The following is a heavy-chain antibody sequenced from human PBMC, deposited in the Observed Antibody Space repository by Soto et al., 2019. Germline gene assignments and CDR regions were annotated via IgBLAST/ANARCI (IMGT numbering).Heavy chain of an antibody. CDR2: INPDGSTI. J-gene: IGHJ4*02. CDR1: GFTFGSSW. V-gene: IGHV3-74*01. CDR3: TRALGRWADY. Sequence: EVQLVEAGGGSVQPGGSLRLSCAASGFTFGSSWMHWVRQDPGKGLIWVSRINPDGSTINYADSVKGRFTISRDNAKNRLHLQMTSLRVEDTAVSYCTRALGRWADYWGQGTLVTVSS.